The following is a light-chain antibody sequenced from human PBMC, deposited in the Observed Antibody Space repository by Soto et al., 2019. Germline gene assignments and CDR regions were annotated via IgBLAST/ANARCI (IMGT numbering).Light chain of an antibody. CDR1: QSVSSY. V-gene: IGKV3-11*01. Sequence: EIVLTQSPATLSLSPGERATLSCRASQSVSSYLAWYQQKPGQAPRLLIYDASNRATGIPARFSGSGSGTEFTLTISSLEPEDFAVYYSQQRSHWPPLTFGGGTKV. J-gene: IGKJ4*01. CDR3: QQRSHWPPLT. CDR2: DAS.